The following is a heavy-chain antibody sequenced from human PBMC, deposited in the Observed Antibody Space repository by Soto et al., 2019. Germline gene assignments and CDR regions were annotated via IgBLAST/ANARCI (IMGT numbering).Heavy chain of an antibody. CDR1: GGSISSYY. J-gene: IGHJ5*02. D-gene: IGHD5-12*01. Sequence: PSETLSLTCTVSGGSISSYYWSWIRQPPGKGLEWIGYIYYSGSTYYNPSLKSRVTISVDTSKNQFSLKLSSVTAADTAVYYCARGPQYSGYAFDWFDPWGQGTLVTVSS. CDR3: ARGPQYSGYAFDWFDP. CDR2: IYYSGST. V-gene: IGHV4-59*12.